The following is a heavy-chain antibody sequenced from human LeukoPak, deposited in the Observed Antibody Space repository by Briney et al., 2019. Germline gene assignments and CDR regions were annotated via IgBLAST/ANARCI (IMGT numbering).Heavy chain of an antibody. CDR3: ARNYEVPAATYYYYYSMDA. CDR2: SYYSRST. CDR1: GGSISSYY. V-gene: IGHV4-59*07. J-gene: IGHJ6*02. D-gene: IGHD2-2*01. Sequence: SDTLSLTCTVSGGSISSYYWIWIRQPPGKGLEAMGYSYYSRSTNYNPSLMSRVTISVDTSKNQFSLKLSSVTAADTAVYYCARNYEVPAATYYYYYSMDAWGQGNTVTVSS.